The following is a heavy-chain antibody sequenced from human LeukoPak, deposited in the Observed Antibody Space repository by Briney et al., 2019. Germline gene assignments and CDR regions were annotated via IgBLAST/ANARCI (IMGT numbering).Heavy chain of an antibody. CDR2: IKQDGSEK. D-gene: IGHD3-10*01. Sequence: PGGSLRLFCAASGFTFSSYWMSWVRQAPGKGLEWVANIKQDGSEKYYVDSVKGRFTISRDNAKNSLYLQMNSLRAEDTAVYYCARVGRLLWFGQLYYFDYWGQGTLVTVSS. V-gene: IGHV3-7*01. CDR3: ARVGRLLWFGQLYYFDY. CDR1: GFTFSSYW. J-gene: IGHJ4*02.